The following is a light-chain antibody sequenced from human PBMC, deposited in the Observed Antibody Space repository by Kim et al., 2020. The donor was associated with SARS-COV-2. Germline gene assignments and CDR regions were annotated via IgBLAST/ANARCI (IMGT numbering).Light chain of an antibody. Sequence: LSPGESAPLSCRASQSVSSYLAWYQQKPGQAPRLLIYDASNSATGIPARFSGSGYGTDFSLTISRREREDFAVYYCQQHSNWPTFGQGTKVDIK. CDR1: QSVSSY. CDR3: QQHSNWPT. CDR2: DAS. J-gene: IGKJ1*01. V-gene: IGKV3-11*01.